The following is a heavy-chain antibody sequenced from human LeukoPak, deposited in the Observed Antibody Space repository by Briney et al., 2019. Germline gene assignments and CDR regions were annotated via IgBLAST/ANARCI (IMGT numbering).Heavy chain of an antibody. J-gene: IGHJ4*02. V-gene: IGHV1-2*04. CDR1: GYTFTGYY. CDR3: ARDRMVRGVMIDY. Sequence: ASVKVSCKASGYTFTGYYMHWVRQAPGQGLEWMGWINPNSGGTNYAQKFQGWVTMTRDTSISTAYMELSRLRSDDTAVYYCARDRMVRGVMIDYWGQGTLVTVSS. D-gene: IGHD3-10*01. CDR2: INPNSGGT.